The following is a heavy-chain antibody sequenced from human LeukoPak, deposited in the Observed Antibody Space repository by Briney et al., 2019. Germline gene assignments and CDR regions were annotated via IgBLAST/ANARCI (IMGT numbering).Heavy chain of an antibody. J-gene: IGHJ4*02. Sequence: GGSLRLSCAASGFTVSSNYMSWVRQAPGKGLEWVSVIYSGGSTYYADSVKGRFTISGDNSKNTLYLQMNSLRAEDTAVYYCARSSFPTFPLFDYWGQGTLVTVSS. CDR2: IYSGGST. CDR3: ARSSFPTFPLFDY. CDR1: GFTVSSNY. D-gene: IGHD2/OR15-2a*01. V-gene: IGHV3-66*02.